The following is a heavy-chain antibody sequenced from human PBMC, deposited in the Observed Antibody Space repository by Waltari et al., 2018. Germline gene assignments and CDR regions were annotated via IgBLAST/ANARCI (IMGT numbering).Heavy chain of an antibody. CDR2: ITSTGVP. CDR3: ARGWFGEFFDY. J-gene: IGHJ4*02. CDR1: GDSVTSGAFH. D-gene: IGHD3-10*01. Sequence: QVQLQESGPGLARPSETLSLTCSVSGDSVTSGAFHWYWIRQPAGKTLEWIGRITSTGVPNYNPSLQNRVTISVDKSKNQFSLGLTSVTAADTAVYYCARGWFGEFFDYWGQGTLVTVSS. V-gene: IGHV4-61*02.